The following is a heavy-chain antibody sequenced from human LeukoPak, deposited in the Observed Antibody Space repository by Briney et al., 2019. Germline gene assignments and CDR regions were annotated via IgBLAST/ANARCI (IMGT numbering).Heavy chain of an antibody. CDR3: ARDRDWNKYFDY. CDR1: GFVFSKYG. Sequence: GGSLRLSCAASGFVFSKYGMHWVRQAPGKGLEWVAIIRSDGSETYYADSVRGRFALSRDNSKTTLFLQMNSLRLEDTAVYYCARDRDWNKYFDYWGQGTLVAV. J-gene: IGHJ4*02. D-gene: IGHD2-21*01. CDR2: IRSDGSET. V-gene: IGHV3-30*02.